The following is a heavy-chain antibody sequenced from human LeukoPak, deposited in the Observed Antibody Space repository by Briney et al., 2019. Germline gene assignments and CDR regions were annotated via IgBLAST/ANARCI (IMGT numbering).Heavy chain of an antibody. CDR3: ARQGFTGAWSYWLDY. Sequence: NPSETLSLTCTVSAGSISTYYWSWIRQSPGKGLEWIGYVDYTGSTIYNPSVKSRVTISVDRSRNQFFLRLKSVPAADTAVYYCARQGFTGAWSYWLDYWGQGILVTVS. CDR2: VDYTGST. CDR1: AGSISTYY. D-gene: IGHD6-19*01. J-gene: IGHJ4*02. V-gene: IGHV4-59*08.